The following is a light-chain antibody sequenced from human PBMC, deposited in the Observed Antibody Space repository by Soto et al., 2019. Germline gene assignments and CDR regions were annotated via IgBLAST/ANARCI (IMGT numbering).Light chain of an antibody. V-gene: IGKV3-20*01. CDR3: QQYGGSPRT. CDR1: QSVSSTY. CDR2: GAS. J-gene: IGKJ1*01. Sequence: EIVLTQSPGTLSLSPGERATLSCRASQSVSSTYLAWYQQKPGQAPRLLIYGASSRATGIPDRFSGSGSGTDFTLTITRLEPEAFAVYYCQQYGGSPRTFGQGTKVDIK.